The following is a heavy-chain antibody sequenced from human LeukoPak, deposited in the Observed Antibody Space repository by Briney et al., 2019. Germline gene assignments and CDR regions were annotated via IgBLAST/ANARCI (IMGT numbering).Heavy chain of an antibody. CDR2: INHSGST. CDR1: GGSFSGYY. V-gene: IGHV4-34*01. CDR3: ARDNTLVAVAGTRLFDP. Sequence: PSETLSLTCAVYGGSFSGYYWSWIRQPPGKGLEWIGEINHSGSTNYNPSLKSRVTISVDTSKNQFSLKLSSVTAADTAVYYCARDNTLVAVAGTRLFDPWGQGTLVTVSS. J-gene: IGHJ5*02. D-gene: IGHD6-19*01.